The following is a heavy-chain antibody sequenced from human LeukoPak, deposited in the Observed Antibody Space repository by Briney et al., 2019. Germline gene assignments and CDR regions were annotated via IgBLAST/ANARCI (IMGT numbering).Heavy chain of an antibody. J-gene: IGHJ6*02. Sequence: PSETLSLTCTVSGGSISSYYWSWIRQPPGKGLEWIGYIYYSGSTNYNPSLKSRVTISVDTSKNQFSLKLSSVTAADTAVYYCARGRRYCSSTSCYRVGYYYYGMDVWGQGTTVTVSS. V-gene: IGHV4-59*12. CDR3: ARGRRYCSSTSCYRVGYYYYGMDV. CDR2: IYYSGST. D-gene: IGHD2-2*01. CDR1: GGSISSYY.